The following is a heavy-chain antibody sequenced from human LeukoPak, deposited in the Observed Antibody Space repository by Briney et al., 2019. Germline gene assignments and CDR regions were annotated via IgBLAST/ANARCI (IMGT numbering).Heavy chain of an antibody. CDR1: GGSISSYY. D-gene: IGHD6-19*01. Sequence: SETLSLTCTVSGGSISSYYWSWIRQPAGKGLEWIGRIYTSGSTNYNPSLKSRVTISIDTSKNQFSLKLSSVTAADTAVYYCARDLRAYSSGWYAKYFDLWGRGTLVTVSS. CDR2: IYTSGST. CDR3: ARDLRAYSSGWYAKYFDL. V-gene: IGHV4-4*07. J-gene: IGHJ2*01.